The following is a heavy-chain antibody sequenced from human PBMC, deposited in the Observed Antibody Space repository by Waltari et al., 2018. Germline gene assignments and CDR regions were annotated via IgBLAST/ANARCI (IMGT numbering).Heavy chain of an antibody. D-gene: IGHD1-26*01. Sequence: QVQLVASGGGVVQPGGSLRLSCAASGFTFSSYGMHWVRQPPGKGLEWVAFIRYDGSNKYYADSVKGRFTISRDNSKNTLYLQMNSLRAEDTAVYYCAKDSSGSYGGDYFDYWGQGTLVTVSS. CDR1: GFTFSSYG. CDR3: AKDSSGSYGGDYFDY. J-gene: IGHJ4*02. CDR2: IRYDGSNK. V-gene: IGHV3-30*02.